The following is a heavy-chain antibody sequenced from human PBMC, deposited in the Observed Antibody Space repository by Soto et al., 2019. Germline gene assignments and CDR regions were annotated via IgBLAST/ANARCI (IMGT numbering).Heavy chain of an antibody. J-gene: IGHJ4*02. CDR3: AISIDGYQFDY. CDR1: GFTFSSYA. V-gene: IGHV3-64*01. Sequence: PGGSLRLSCAASGFTFSSYAMHWVRQAPGKGLEYVSAISSNGGSTYYANSVKGRFTISRDNSKNTLYLQMGSLRAEDMAVYYCAISIDGYQFDYCGQGT. CDR2: ISSNGGST. D-gene: IGHD5-12*01.